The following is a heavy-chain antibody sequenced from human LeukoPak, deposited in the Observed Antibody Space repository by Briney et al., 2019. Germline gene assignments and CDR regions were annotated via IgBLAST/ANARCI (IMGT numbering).Heavy chain of an antibody. CDR2: ISAYNGNT. CDR3: ARDAMRADIVVVIAARDHYYGMDV. J-gene: IGHJ6*02. CDR1: GYTFTSYG. V-gene: IGHV1-18*01. D-gene: IGHD2-15*01. Sequence: ASVKVSCTASGYTFTSYGISWVRQAPGQGLEWMGWISAYNGNTNYAQKLQGRVTMTTDTSTSTAYMELRSLRSDDTAVYYCARDAMRADIVVVIAARDHYYGMDVWGQGTTVTVSS.